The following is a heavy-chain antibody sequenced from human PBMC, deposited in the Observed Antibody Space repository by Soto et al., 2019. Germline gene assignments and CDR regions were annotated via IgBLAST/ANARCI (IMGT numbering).Heavy chain of an antibody. CDR1: GDSVSSDSAA. V-gene: IGHV6-1*01. Sequence: SPTLSLTCAISGDSVSSDSAAWNWIRQSPSRGLEWLGRTYYRSKWYNDYAVSVKGRISINPDTSKNQFSLQLNSVTPEDTAVYYCARVNIVSTFYVDSWGQGTLVTVSS. CDR3: ARVNIVSTFYVDS. D-gene: IGHD5-12*01. CDR2: TYYRSKWYN. J-gene: IGHJ4*02.